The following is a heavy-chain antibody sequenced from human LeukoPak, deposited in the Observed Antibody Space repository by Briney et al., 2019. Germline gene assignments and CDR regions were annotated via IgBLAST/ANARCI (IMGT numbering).Heavy chain of an antibody. Sequence: GGSLRLSCAASGFTFSSYSMNWVRQAPGKGLEWVSSISSSSSYIYYADSVKGRFAISRDNAKNSLYLQMNSLRAEDTTVYYCATGVLGIAAAGTSNYWGQGTLVTVSS. D-gene: IGHD6-13*01. J-gene: IGHJ4*02. V-gene: IGHV3-21*01. CDR1: GFTFSSYS. CDR3: ATGVLGIAAAGTSNY. CDR2: ISSSSSYI.